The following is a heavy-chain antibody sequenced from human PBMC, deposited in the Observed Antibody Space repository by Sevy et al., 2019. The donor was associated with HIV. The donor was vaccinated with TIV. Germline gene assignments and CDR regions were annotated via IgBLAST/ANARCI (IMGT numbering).Heavy chain of an antibody. CDR3: ARELVWGSYLYYFDY. J-gene: IGHJ4*02. D-gene: IGHD3-16*02. Sequence: ASVKVSCKASGYTFTSYGISWVRQAPGQGLEWMGWISDYNGNTNYAQKLQGRVTMTTDTSTSTAYMELRSLRSDDTAVYYCARELVWGSYLYYFDYWGQGTLVTVSS. CDR1: GYTFTSYG. V-gene: IGHV1-18*01. CDR2: ISDYNGNT.